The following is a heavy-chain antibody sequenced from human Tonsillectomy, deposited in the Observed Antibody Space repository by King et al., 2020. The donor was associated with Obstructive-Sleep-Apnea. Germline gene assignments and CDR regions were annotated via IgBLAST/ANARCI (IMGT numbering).Heavy chain of an antibody. CDR3: ARLWTSLYGMDV. D-gene: IGHD3/OR15-3a*01. J-gene: IGHJ6*02. CDR1: GGSISNYY. CDR2: IFYSGRT. Sequence: QLQESGPGLVKPSETLSLTCTVSGGSISNYYWSWIRQPPGKGLEWIGYIFYSGRTNYNPSLKGRVTISVDMSKNQFSLKLSSVTAADTAVYYCARLWTSLYGMDVWSQGTTVTVSS. V-gene: IGHV4-59*08.